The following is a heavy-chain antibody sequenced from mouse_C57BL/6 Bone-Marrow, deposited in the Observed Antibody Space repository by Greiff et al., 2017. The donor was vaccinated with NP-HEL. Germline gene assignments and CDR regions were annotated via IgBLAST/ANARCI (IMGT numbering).Heavy chain of an antibody. Sequence: QVQLQQSGPELVKPGASVKISCKASGYAFSSSWMNWVKQRPGKGLEWIGRIYPGDGDTNYNGKFKGKATLTADKSSSTAYMQLSSLTSEDSAVYFCARGGDHDGNWGQGTTLTVSS. CDR1: GYAFSSSW. CDR2: IYPGDGDT. J-gene: IGHJ2*01. D-gene: IGHD2-4*01. CDR3: ARGGDHDGN. V-gene: IGHV1-82*01.